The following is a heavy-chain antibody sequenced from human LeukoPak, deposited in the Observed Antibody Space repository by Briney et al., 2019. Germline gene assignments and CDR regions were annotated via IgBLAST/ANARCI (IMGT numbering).Heavy chain of an antibody. CDR3: ARDMHYDSSGYDY. V-gene: IGHV4-39*07. J-gene: IGHJ4*02. CDR2: IYYSGST. Sequence: PSETLSLTCTVSGGSISSSSYYWGWIRQPPGKGLEWIGSIYYSGSTYYNPSLKSRVTISVDTSKNQFSLKLSSVTAADTAVYYCARDMHYDSSGYDYWGQGTLVTVPS. CDR1: GGSISSSSYY. D-gene: IGHD3-22*01.